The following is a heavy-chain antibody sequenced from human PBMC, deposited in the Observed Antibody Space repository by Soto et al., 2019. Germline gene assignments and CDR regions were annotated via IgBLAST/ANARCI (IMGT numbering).Heavy chain of an antibody. CDR3: ARGGHIAVVTASFDN. D-gene: IGHD2-21*02. J-gene: IGHJ4*02. CDR2: IHPSGGGT. Sequence: QVQLVQSGAEVRKPGASVKVSCKPSGYTFNTYYLHWLRQAPGQALEWMGVIHPSGGGTTYAQKFLGRVTVPRATSTTTVFMELSSLRSDDTAVYDCARGGHIAVVTASFDNWGQGTLVTVSS. V-gene: IGHV1-46*02. CDR1: GYTFNTYY.